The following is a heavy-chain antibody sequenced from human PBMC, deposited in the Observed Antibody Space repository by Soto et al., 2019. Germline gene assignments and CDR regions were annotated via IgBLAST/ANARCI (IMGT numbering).Heavy chain of an antibody. V-gene: IGHV1-2*02. Sequence: ASVKVSCKASGYTFTGYYMHWVRQAPRQGLEWMGWINPNSGGTNYAQKFQGRVTMTRDTSISTAYMELSRLRSDDTAVYYCASVGATRYYYYGMDVWGQGTTVTVSS. CDR3: ASVGATRYYYYGMDV. J-gene: IGHJ6*02. CDR1: GYTFTGYY. CDR2: INPNSGGT. D-gene: IGHD1-26*01.